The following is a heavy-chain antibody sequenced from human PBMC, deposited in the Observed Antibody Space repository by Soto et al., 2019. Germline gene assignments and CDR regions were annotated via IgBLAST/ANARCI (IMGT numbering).Heavy chain of an antibody. CDR1: GFPFSIYG. D-gene: IGHD1-26*01. Sequence: GGSLRLSCAASGFPFSIYGMHLVRQSPGKGLEWVAFISYDGSNKYYADSVKGRFTISRDNSKNTLYLQMNSLRAEDTAVYYCAKDHITVGAKKESFDYWGQGQMVTVSS. J-gene: IGHJ4*02. CDR3: AKDHITVGAKKESFDY. CDR2: ISYDGSNK. V-gene: IGHV3-30*18.